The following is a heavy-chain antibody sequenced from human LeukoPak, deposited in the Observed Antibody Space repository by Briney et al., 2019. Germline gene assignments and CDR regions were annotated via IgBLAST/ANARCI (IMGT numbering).Heavy chain of an antibody. J-gene: IGHJ4*01. D-gene: IGHD3-10*01. CDR2: ISGSGRGGRT. V-gene: IGHV3-23*01. Sequence: GGSLRLSCATSGFTFDNYAMSWVRQAPGKGLEWVSNISGSGRGGRTYYADSVKGRFTISRDNSKNSLYLQMNSLRAEDTAMYYCARLSAMLRGPEPIYYFDYWGQGTLVTVSS. CDR3: ARLSAMLRGPEPIYYFDY. CDR1: GFTFDNYA.